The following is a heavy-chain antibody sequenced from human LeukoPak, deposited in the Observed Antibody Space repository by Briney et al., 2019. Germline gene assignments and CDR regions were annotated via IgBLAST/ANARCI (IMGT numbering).Heavy chain of an antibody. D-gene: IGHD3-3*01. Sequence: GGSLRLSCAASGFTFSSYGMHWVRQAPGKGLEWVAFIRNDGSNKYYADSVKGRFTISRDNSKNTLYLQMNSLRAEDTAVHYCAKVGGDFWSGYPVSDAFDIWGQGTMVTVSS. CDR2: IRNDGSNK. J-gene: IGHJ3*02. V-gene: IGHV3-30*02. CDR3: AKVGGDFWSGYPVSDAFDI. CDR1: GFTFSSYG.